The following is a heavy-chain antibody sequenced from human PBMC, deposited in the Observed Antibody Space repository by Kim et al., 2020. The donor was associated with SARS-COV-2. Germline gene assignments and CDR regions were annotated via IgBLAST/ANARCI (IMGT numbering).Heavy chain of an antibody. J-gene: IGHJ6*02. V-gene: IGHV1-8*01. CDR1: GYTFTSYD. CDR2: MNPNSGNT. CDR3: ARGLRSYYYYYGMDV. Sequence: ASVKVSCKASGYTFTSYDINWVRQATGQGLEWMGWMNPNSGNTGHAQKFQGRVTMTRNTSISTDYMEPSSLRSEDTAVYYCARGLRSYYYYYGMDVWGQGTTVTVSS.